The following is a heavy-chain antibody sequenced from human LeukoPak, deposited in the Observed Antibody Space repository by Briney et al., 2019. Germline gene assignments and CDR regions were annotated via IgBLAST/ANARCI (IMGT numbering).Heavy chain of an antibody. J-gene: IGHJ5*02. CDR3: ARDRAYSSSSVWFDP. CDR1: GYTFTGYY. Sequence: ASVKVSCKAPGYTFTGYYMHWVRQAPGQGLEWMGWINPNSGGTNYAQKFQGRVTMTRDTSISTAYMELSRLRSDDTAVYYCARDRAYSSSSVWFDPWGQGTLVTVSS. CDR2: INPNSGGT. V-gene: IGHV1-2*02. D-gene: IGHD6-6*01.